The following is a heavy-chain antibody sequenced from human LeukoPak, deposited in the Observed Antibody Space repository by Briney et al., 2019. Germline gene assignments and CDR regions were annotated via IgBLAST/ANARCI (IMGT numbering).Heavy chain of an antibody. CDR3: AKDYEPLVGVHRWGDWFDP. Sequence: GGSLRLSCAASGFTFSSYGMHWVRQAPGRGLEWVSLISGTGGSTYYADSVKGRFTISRDNSKNTLYLQMNSLRAEDTAVYYCAKDYEPLVGVHRWGDWFDPWGQGTLVTVSS. J-gene: IGHJ5*02. CDR1: GFTFSSYG. CDR2: ISGTGGST. D-gene: IGHD1-26*01. V-gene: IGHV3-23*01.